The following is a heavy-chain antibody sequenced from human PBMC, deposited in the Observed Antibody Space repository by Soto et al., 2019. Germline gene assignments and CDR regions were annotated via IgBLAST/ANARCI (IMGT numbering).Heavy chain of an antibody. V-gene: IGHV4-59*01. CDR3: ARGRRITIFGEQYYYYGMDV. J-gene: IGHJ6*02. CDR1: GGSLRGYS. D-gene: IGHD3-3*01. CDR2: VYSGGGT. Sequence: PSETLSLTCTVSGGSLRGYSWSWIRQSPGRGLEWIGYVYSGGGTNYSPSFMGRVTISVDTTDNQFSLKLNSVTAADTAVYYCARGRRITIFGEQYYYYGMDVWGQGTTVTVSS.